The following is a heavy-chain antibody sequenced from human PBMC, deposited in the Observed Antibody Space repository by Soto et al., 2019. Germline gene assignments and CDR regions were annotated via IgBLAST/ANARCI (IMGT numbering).Heavy chain of an antibody. CDR1: GFTVSNNY. D-gene: IGHD6-13*01. CDR2: IYSGGST. CDR3: ARAEWGSSYTQYYYALDV. J-gene: IGHJ6*02. V-gene: IGHV3-53*03. Sequence: GGSLRLSCAASGFTVSNNYISWVRQPPGKGLEWVSLIYSGGSTYYADSVKGRFTLSRDNSKNTVYLQMNSLRAEDTAVYYCARAEWGSSYTQYYYALDVWGQGTTVTVS.